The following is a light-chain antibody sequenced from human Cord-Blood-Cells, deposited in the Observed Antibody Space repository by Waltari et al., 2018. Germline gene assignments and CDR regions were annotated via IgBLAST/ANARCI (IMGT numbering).Light chain of an antibody. CDR2: GAS. J-gene: IGKJ1*01. CDR1: QSVSSSY. V-gene: IGKV3-20*01. CDR3: QQYGSSRT. Sequence: EIVLTQSPGTLSLSPGERATLSCRASQSVSSSYLAWYQQKLGQAPRLLIYGASSRATGIPGRFSGSGSGTDFTVSISRLEPEDFAVYYCQQYGSSRTFGQGTKVEIK.